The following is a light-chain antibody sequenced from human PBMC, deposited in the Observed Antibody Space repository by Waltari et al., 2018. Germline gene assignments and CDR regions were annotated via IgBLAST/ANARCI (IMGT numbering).Light chain of an antibody. CDR1: SNAVGGYNS. CDR3: SSQTRNGVVL. J-gene: IGLJ2*01. CDR2: DVT. V-gene: IGLV2-14*01. Sequence: QSALTQPASVSGSPGQSVTIFCAGTSNAVGGYNSVSWYQEHPGQAPRVIIYDVTDRPSGVSDRFSASKSGNTASLTISGLQAEDEADYYCSSQTRNGVVLFGGGTRLTVL.